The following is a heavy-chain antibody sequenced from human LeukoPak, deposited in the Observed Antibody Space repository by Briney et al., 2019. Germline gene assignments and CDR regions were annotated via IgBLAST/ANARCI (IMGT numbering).Heavy chain of an antibody. CDR1: GFSFTDAW. D-gene: IGHD3-3*01. V-gene: IGHV3-15*05. Sequence: GGSLRLSCAASGFSFTDAWMTWVRQAPGKGLEWVGRIKSESDGGTTDYAASVKGRFTISRDDSKNTLYLQMNSLKTEDTALYYCTTGHTFYNFWSGGVMHWFDSWGQGTLVTVSS. J-gene: IGHJ5*01. CDR2: IKSESDGGTT. CDR3: TTGHTFYNFWSGGVMHWFDS.